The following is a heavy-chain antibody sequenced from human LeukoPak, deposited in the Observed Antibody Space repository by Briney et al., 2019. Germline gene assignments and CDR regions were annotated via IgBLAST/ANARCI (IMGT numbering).Heavy chain of an antibody. J-gene: IGHJ2*01. CDR3: ASHTMTSLRYFPL. Sequence: PGGSLRLSCAASGFTFSDYYMSWIRQAPGKGLEWVSYISGSRNIMYYADSVKGRFTISRDNAKNSLFLQMTSLRAEDTAVHYCASHTMTSLRYFPLWGRGTLVTVSS. V-gene: IGHV3-11*01. CDR2: ISGSRNIM. D-gene: IGHD3-3*01. CDR1: GFTFSDYY.